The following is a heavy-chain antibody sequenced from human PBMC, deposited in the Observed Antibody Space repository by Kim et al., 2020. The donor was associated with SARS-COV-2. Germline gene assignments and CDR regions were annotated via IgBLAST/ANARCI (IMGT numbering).Heavy chain of an antibody. J-gene: IGHJ4*02. V-gene: IGHV6-1*01. Sequence: YAVSVKSRITINPDTSKNQFSLQLNSVTPEDTAVYYCAREGRIAAAGTFDYWGQGTLVTVSS. CDR3: AREGRIAAAGTFDY. D-gene: IGHD6-13*01.